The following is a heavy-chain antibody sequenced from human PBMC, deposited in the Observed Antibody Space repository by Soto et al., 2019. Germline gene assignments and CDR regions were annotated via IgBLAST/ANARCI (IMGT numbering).Heavy chain of an antibody. CDR3: ARNYYGSGSYFY. CDR2: INAGNGNT. D-gene: IGHD3-10*01. Sequence: ASVKGSCTASGYIFTSYCMHLVRQAPGQRLEWMGWINAGNGNTKYSQKFQGRVTITRDTSTSTAYMELRSLRSDDTAVYYCARNYYGSGSYFYWGQGTLVTVSS. J-gene: IGHJ4*02. V-gene: IGHV1-3*01. CDR1: GYIFTSYC.